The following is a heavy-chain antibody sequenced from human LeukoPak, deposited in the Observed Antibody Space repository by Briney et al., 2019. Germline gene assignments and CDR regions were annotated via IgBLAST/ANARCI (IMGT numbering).Heavy chain of an antibody. CDR3: ARDRPRARYFDY. CDR2: IIPILNVP. Sequence: SVKVSCKASGGTFNDYSISWVRQAPGQGLVWMGRIIPILNVPNYAPNFEGRVTITPDKSTNTAYMEVSSLKSEDTAVYFCARDRPRARYFDYWGQGTLVTVSS. J-gene: IGHJ4*02. CDR1: GGTFNDYS. D-gene: IGHD2-15*01. V-gene: IGHV1-69*04.